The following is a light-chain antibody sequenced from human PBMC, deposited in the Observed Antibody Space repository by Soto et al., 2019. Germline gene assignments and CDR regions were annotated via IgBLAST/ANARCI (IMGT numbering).Light chain of an antibody. V-gene: IGKV3-15*01. CDR3: QQYNGWPPRT. Sequence: EIVMTQSPATVSVSPGERATLSCRASQSIYNNLAWYQQKPGQAPRLLIYGASTRATGIPARFSGRGSGTEFTLTISSLQSEDFAVNYCQQYNGWPPRTFGRGTKVEIK. CDR1: QSIYNN. CDR2: GAS. J-gene: IGKJ1*01.